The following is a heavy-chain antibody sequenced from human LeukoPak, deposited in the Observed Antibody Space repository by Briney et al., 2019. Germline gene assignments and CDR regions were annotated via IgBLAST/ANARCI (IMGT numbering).Heavy chain of an antibody. D-gene: IGHD4-17*01. V-gene: IGHV4-61*02. CDR3: ARGRYGDYCDY. CDR2: IYTSGST. Sequence: PSETLSLTCTVSGGSISSGSYYWSWIRQPAGKGLEWIGRIYTSGSTNYNPSLKSRVTISVDTSKNQFSLKLSSVTAADTAVYYCARGRYGDYCDYWGQGALVTVSS. CDR1: GGSISSGSYY. J-gene: IGHJ4*02.